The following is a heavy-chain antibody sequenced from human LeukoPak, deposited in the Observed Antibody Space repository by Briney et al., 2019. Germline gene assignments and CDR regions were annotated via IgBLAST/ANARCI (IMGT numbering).Heavy chain of an antibody. D-gene: IGHD6-19*01. J-gene: IGHJ4*02. CDR1: GFTFSSYG. CDR2: ISFEGGNE. V-gene: IGHV3-30*03. Sequence: PGGSLRLSCAASGFTFSSYGMHWVRQAPGKGLEWVAVISFEGGNENYADSVKGRFTISRDNSKNTLYLQMNSLRAEDTAVYYCARTPPLIAVAGSYWGQGTLVTVSS. CDR3: ARTPPLIAVAGSY.